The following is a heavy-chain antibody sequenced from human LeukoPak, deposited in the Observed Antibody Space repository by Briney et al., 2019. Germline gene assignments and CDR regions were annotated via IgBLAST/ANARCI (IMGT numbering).Heavy chain of an antibody. CDR1: GFTVSGNY. V-gene: IGHV3-53*01. D-gene: IGHD2-15*01. Sequence: GGSLRLSCAAPGFTVSGNYMNWVRQAPGKGLEWVSVIYSGGSTYYADSVKGRFTISRDNSKNTLYLQMNSLRAEDTAVYFCSGGSKRTEVFDYWGQGTLVTVSS. CDR2: IYSGGST. CDR3: SGGSKRTEVFDY. J-gene: IGHJ4*02.